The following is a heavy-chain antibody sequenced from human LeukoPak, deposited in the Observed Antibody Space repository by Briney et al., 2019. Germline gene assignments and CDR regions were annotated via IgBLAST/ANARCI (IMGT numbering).Heavy chain of an antibody. CDR2: ILPGTGDT. CDR1: GYSFRDHH. V-gene: IGHV1-2*02. CDR3: SSHYGPGPV. Sequence: ASVRVSCKALGYSFRDHHVIWVRQAPGQGLEWMGWILPGTGDTRFGHNFQGRLTMTWDTSITTAYMDLIELTSDDTAVYYCSSHYGPGPVWGQGTLVTASS. D-gene: IGHD3-10*01. J-gene: IGHJ4*02.